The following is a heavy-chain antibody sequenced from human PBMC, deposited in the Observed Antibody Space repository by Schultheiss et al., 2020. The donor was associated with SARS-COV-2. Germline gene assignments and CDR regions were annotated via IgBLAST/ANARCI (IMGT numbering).Heavy chain of an antibody. Sequence: SETLSLTCTVSGGSISSYYWSWIRQPPGKGLEWIGYIYYSGSTNYNPSLKSRVTISVDTSKNQFSLKLSSVTAADTAVYYCASSPIVATIPRPYWYFDLWGRGTLVTVSS. D-gene: IGHD5-12*01. CDR1: GGSISSYY. V-gene: IGHV4-59*01. CDR3: ASSPIVATIPRPYWYFDL. CDR2: IYYSGST. J-gene: IGHJ2*01.